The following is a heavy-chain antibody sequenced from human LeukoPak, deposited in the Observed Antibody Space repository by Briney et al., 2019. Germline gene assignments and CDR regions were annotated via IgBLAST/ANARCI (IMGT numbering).Heavy chain of an antibody. J-gene: IGHJ5*02. D-gene: IGHD2-2*01. CDR2: IYYSGST. CDR1: GGSISSYY. Sequence: SSETLSLTCTVSGGSISSYYWSWIRQPPGKGLEWIGYIYYSGSTNYNPSLKSRVTISVDTSKNQFSLKLSSVTAADTAVYYCARAKITRLGYCSSTSCPTAFDPWGQGTLVTVSS. V-gene: IGHV4-59*01. CDR3: ARAKITRLGYCSSTSCPTAFDP.